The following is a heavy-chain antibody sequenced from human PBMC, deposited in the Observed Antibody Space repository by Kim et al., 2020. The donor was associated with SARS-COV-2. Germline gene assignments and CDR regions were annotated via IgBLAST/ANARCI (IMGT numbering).Heavy chain of an antibody. CDR1: GGTFSSYA. CDR3: ARAEYYYGSGTLHTYYGMDV. V-gene: IGHV1-69*13. Sequence: SVKVSCKASGGTFSSYAISWVRQAPGQGLEWMGGIIPIFGTANYAQKFQGRVTITADESTSTAYMELSSLRSEDTAVYYCARAEYYYGSGTLHTYYGMDVWGQGTTVTVSS. D-gene: IGHD3-10*01. CDR2: IIPIFGTA. J-gene: IGHJ6*02.